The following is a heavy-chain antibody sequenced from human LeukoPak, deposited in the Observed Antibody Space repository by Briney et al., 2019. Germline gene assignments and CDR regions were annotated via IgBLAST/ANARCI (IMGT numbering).Heavy chain of an antibody. CDR3: ARVTDYYDSSLYFDY. Sequence: PSQTLSLTCTVSGGSISSGGYYWSWVRQHPGKGLEWIGYIYYSGSTYYNPSLKSRVTISVDTSKNQFSLKLSSVTAADTAVYYCARVTDYYDSSLYFDYWGQGTLVTVSS. CDR2: IYYSGST. V-gene: IGHV4-31*03. CDR1: GGSISSGGYY. D-gene: IGHD3-22*01. J-gene: IGHJ4*02.